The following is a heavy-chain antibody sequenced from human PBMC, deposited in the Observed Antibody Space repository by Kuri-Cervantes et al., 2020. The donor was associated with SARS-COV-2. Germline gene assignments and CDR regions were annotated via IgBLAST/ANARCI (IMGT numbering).Heavy chain of an antibody. D-gene: IGHD6-19*01. CDR1: GDSIRDYY. Sequence: GSLRLSCNVSGDSIRDYYWNWIRQSPGKGLEWIGYVYYSGITDYNPSLKSRVTISVHTSKNQFSLRLNSVTAADTAIYYCARSWVSVAARYGGFDYWGQGTLVTVSS. J-gene: IGHJ4*02. CDR2: VYYSGIT. CDR3: ARSWVSVAARYGGFDY. V-gene: IGHV4-59*01.